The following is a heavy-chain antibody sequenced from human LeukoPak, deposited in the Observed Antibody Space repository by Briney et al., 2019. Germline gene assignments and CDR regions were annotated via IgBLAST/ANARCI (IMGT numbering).Heavy chain of an antibody. J-gene: IGHJ4*02. Sequence: SVKVSCKASGGTFSSYAISWVRQAPGQGLEWMGGIIPIFGTANYAQKFQGRVTITADESTSTAYMELSSLRSEDTAVYYCARDLLRWDLPYFDYWGQGTLVTVSS. D-gene: IGHD1-26*01. V-gene: IGHV1-69*13. CDR2: IIPIFGTA. CDR3: ARDLLRWDLPYFDY. CDR1: GGTFSSYA.